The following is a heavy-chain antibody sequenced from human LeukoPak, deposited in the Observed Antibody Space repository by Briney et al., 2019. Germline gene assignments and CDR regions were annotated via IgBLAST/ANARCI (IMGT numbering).Heavy chain of an antibody. CDR1: GFTFSSYA. CDR3: AKDRTLGYTDY. CDR2: ISGSGGST. D-gene: IGHD3-16*02. V-gene: IGHV3-23*01. J-gene: IGHJ4*02. Sequence: GGSRRLSCAASGFTFSSYAMSWVRQAPGKGREWVSAISGSGGSTYYADSVKGRFTISRDNSKNTLYLQMNSLRAEDTAVYYCAKDRTLGYTDYWGQGTLVTVSS.